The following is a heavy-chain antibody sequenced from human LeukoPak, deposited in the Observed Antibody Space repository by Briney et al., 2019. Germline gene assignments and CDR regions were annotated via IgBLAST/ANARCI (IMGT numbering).Heavy chain of an antibody. J-gene: IGHJ4*02. D-gene: IGHD6-13*01. Sequence: GRSLRLSCAASGFTFSRYGMHWVRQAPGKGLEWVAVIWYDGSNKYYADSVKGRFTISRDNSKNTLYLQMNSLRAEDTAVYYCAKARQQFATRRGGFDYWGQGTLVTVSS. CDR1: GFTFSRYG. CDR2: IWYDGSNK. CDR3: AKARQQFATRRGGFDY. V-gene: IGHV3-33*06.